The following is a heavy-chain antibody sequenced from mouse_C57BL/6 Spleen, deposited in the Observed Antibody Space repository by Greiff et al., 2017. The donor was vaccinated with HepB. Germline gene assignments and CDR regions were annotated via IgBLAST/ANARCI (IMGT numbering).Heavy chain of an antibody. CDR1: GYAFTNYL. Sequence: QVQLQQSGAELVRPGTSVKVSCKASGYAFTNYLIEWVKQRPGQGLEWIGVINPGSGGTNYNEKFKGKATLTADKSSSTAYMQLSSLTSEDSAVYLCAREGYDYDGVFAYWGQGTLVTVSA. D-gene: IGHD2-4*01. CDR2: INPGSGGT. J-gene: IGHJ3*01. CDR3: AREGYDYDGVFAY. V-gene: IGHV1-54*01.